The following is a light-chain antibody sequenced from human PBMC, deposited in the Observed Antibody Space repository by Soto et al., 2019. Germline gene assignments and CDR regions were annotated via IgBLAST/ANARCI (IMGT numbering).Light chain of an antibody. V-gene: IGLV2-8*01. CDR3: SSYAGSNNLP. J-gene: IGLJ3*02. CDR2: EVT. CDR1: SSDVGAYNY. Sequence: QSVLTQPPSASGSPGQSVTISCTGSSSDVGAYNYVSWYQQHPVKAPKLMIYEVTKRPSGVPDRFSGSKSGNTASLTVSGLQAEDEADYYFSSYAGSNNLPFGGGTTLTVL.